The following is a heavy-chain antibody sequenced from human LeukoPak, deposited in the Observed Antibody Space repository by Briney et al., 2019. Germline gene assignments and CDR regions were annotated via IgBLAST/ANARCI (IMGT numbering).Heavy chain of an antibody. CDR2: IYPDDSDT. D-gene: IGHD3-10*01. J-gene: IGHJ5*02. CDR1: GYSFTTYW. CDR3: VRQRGASGTINHFDP. V-gene: IGHV5-51*01. Sequence: GESLKISCKTSGYSFTTYWIGWVRQIPGTGLEWVGAIYPDDSDTRYSPSFQGQVVISADRSIRTAYLQWNTLKTSDTAMYYCVRQRGASGTINHFDPWGQGTLVTVSS.